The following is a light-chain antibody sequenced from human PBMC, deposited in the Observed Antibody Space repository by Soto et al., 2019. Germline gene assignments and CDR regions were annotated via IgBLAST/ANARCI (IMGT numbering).Light chain of an antibody. CDR1: QRISSW. CDR3: QQYNSYSGT. J-gene: IGKJ1*01. CDR2: DAS. Sequence: GDRVTITCRASQRISSWLAWYQQKPGKAPKFLIYDASSLESGVPSRFSGSGSGTEFTLTISSLQPDDFATYYCQQYNSYSGTFGQGTKVEIK. V-gene: IGKV1-5*01.